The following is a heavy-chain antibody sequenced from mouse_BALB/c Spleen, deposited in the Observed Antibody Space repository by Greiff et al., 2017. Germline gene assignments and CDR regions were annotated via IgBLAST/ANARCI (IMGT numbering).Heavy chain of an antibody. D-gene: IGHD1-1*01. CDR1: GFTFTSYV. CDR3: ARHYDGYAMDY. CDR2: INPYNDGT. Sequence: VQLQESGPELVKPGASVKMSCTASGFTFTSYVMHWVRQKPGQGLEWIGYINPYNDGTKYDETFNGKATMTSDKASSTVYMEISSLTSEDTAVYYCARHYDGYAMDYWGQGTSVTVSS. J-gene: IGHJ4*01. V-gene: IGHV1-14*01.